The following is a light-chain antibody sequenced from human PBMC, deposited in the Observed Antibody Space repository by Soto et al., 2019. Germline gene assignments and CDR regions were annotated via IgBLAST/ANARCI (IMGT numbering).Light chain of an antibody. CDR2: YDD. CDR3: AAWDDSLNGGV. Sequence: QSVLTQPPSVSEAPRQRVTISCSGSSSDIGSNAVYWYQQLPGEAPKLLIYYDDLLPSGVSDRFSGSKSGTSASLAISGLQSEDEADYYCAAWDDSLNGGVFGGGTKVTVL. CDR1: SSDIGSNA. J-gene: IGLJ3*02. V-gene: IGLV1-36*01.